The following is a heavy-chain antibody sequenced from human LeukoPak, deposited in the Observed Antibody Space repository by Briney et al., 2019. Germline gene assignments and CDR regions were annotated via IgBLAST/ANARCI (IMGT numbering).Heavy chain of an antibody. CDR1: EFTFNGSA. Sequence: PGGSLRLSCAASEFTFNGSAIHWVRQASGKGLEWVGRIRSKANNYATAFAASVKGRFTISGDDSTNTAYLQMNSLKTEDTAVYYCTRRTEFDYWGQGTLVTVSS. D-gene: IGHD1-1*01. CDR3: TRRTEFDY. V-gene: IGHV3-73*01. CDR2: IRSKANNYAT. J-gene: IGHJ4*02.